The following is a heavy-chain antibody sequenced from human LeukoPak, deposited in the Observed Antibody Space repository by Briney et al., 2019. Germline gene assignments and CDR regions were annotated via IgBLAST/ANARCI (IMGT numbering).Heavy chain of an antibody. Sequence: PSETLSLTCTVSGGSISIYYWSWIRQPAGKGLEWIGRIYTSGSTNYNPSLKSRVTMSVDTSKNQFSLKLSSVTAADTAVYYCGRDDPEGGLPGFDYWGQGTLVTVSS. CDR3: GRDDPEGGLPGFDY. CDR1: GGSISIYY. CDR2: IYTSGST. D-gene: IGHD2-15*01. V-gene: IGHV4-4*07. J-gene: IGHJ4*02.